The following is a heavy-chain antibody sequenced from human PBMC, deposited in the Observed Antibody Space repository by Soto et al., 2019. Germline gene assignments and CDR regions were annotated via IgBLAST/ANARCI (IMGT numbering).Heavy chain of an antibody. J-gene: IGHJ4*02. CDR3: ARDRGWQTFDY. D-gene: IGHD3-10*01. V-gene: IGHV3-7*03. Sequence: EVHLAESGGALVQPGGSLRLSCAASGFSFGSYWMSWVRQAPGKEPERVANINDGGSETYYMDSVKGRFIISRDNAKNSVYLQMNSLRAEDTAVYYCARDRGWQTFDYWGQGTRVTVSS. CDR2: INDGGSET. CDR1: GFSFGSYW.